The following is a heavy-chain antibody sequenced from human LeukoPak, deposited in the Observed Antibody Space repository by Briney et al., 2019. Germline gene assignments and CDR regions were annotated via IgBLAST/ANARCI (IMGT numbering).Heavy chain of an antibody. Sequence: GGSLRLSCAASGFTFSSYGMHWVRQAPGKGLEWVAVIWYDGSNKYYADSVKGRFTISRDNSKNTLYLQINSLRAEDTAVYYCARRLSYGMDVWGQGTTVTVSS. V-gene: IGHV3-33*01. CDR3: ARRLSYGMDV. CDR1: GFTFSSYG. CDR2: IWYDGSNK. J-gene: IGHJ6*02.